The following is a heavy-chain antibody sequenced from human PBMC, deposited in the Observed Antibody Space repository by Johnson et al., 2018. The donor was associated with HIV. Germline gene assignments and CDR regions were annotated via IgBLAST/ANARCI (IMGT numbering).Heavy chain of an antibody. V-gene: IGHV3-13*01. J-gene: IGHJ3*01. CDR3: AKETRDSRSAFDV. CDR2: IGTAGDT. Sequence: VQLVESGGGLVQPGGSLRLSCAASGFTFSSYDMHWVRQATGKGLEWVSAIGTAGDTYYPGSVKGRFTISRDNSKNTLYLQMNNLRPEDTAVYYCAKETRDSRSAFDVWGQGTLVTVSS. D-gene: IGHD4-11*01. CDR1: GFTFSSYD.